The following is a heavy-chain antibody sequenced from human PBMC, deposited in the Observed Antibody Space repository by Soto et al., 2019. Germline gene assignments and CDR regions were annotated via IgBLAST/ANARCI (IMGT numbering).Heavy chain of an antibody. CDR3: ARDSLHNWNYYYYGMDV. J-gene: IGHJ6*02. D-gene: IGHD1-20*01. Sequence: SVKVSCKASGGTFSSYAISWVRQAPGQGLEWMGGIIPIFGTANYAQKFQGRVTITADESTSTAYMELSSLRSEDTAVYYCARDSLHNWNYYYYGMDVWGQGTTVTVSS. V-gene: IGHV1-69*13. CDR2: IIPIFGTA. CDR1: GGTFSSYA.